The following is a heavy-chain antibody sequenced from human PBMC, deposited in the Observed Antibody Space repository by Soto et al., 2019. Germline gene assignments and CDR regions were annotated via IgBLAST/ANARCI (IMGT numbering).Heavy chain of an antibody. CDR1: GYTFTSYY. Sequence: QVQLVQSGAEVKKPGASVKVSCKASGYTFTSYYMHWVRQAPGQGLEWMGIINPSGGSTSHAQKFQGRVTMTRDTSTSTVYMELSSLRSEDMAVYYCAREGAAAGFGMDVWCQGTKVTVSS. J-gene: IGHJ6*02. CDR2: INPSGGST. D-gene: IGHD6-13*01. CDR3: AREGAAAGFGMDV. V-gene: IGHV1-46*01.